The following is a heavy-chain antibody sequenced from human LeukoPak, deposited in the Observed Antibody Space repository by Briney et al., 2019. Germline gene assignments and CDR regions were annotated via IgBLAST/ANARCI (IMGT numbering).Heavy chain of an antibody. CDR2: ISGSGGST. CDR3: ANFYDSSVYYGY. Sequence: GGSLRLSCAASGFTFSSYAMSWVRQAPGKGLEWVSAISGSGGSTYYADSVKGRFTISRDNSKNTLYLQMNSLRAEDTAVYCCANFYDSSVYYGYWGQGTLVTVSS. D-gene: IGHD3-22*01. J-gene: IGHJ4*02. V-gene: IGHV3-23*01. CDR1: GFTFSSYA.